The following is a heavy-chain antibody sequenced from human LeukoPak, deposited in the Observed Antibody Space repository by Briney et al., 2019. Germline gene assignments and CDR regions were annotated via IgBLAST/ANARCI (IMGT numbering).Heavy chain of an antibody. Sequence: PGRSLRLSCAASGFTFSSYGMHWVRQAPGKGLKWVAVISYDGSNKYYADSVKGRFTISRDNSKNTLYLQMNSLRAEDTAVYYCAKDREYYDSSGAYYGYFDYWGQGALVTVSS. J-gene: IGHJ4*02. CDR1: GFTFSSYG. CDR3: AKDREYYDSSGAYYGYFDY. V-gene: IGHV3-30*18. CDR2: ISYDGSNK. D-gene: IGHD3-22*01.